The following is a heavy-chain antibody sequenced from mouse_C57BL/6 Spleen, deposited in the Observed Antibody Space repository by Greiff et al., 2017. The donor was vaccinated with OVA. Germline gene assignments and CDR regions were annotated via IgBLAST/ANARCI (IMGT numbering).Heavy chain of an antibody. D-gene: IGHD2-3*01. V-gene: IGHV5-12*01. J-gene: IGHJ2*01. CDR1: GFTFSDYY. Sequence: EVQRVESGGGLVQPGGSLKLSCAASGFTFSDYYMYWVRQTPEKRLEWVAYISNGGGSTYYPDTLKGRFTIARDNAKNTRYLQMSRLKSEDTAMYYCARWLLGYFDYWGQGTTLTVSS. CDR3: ARWLLGYFDY. CDR2: ISNGGGST.